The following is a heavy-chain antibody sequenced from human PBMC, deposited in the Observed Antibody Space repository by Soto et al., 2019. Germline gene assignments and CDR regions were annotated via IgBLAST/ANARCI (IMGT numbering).Heavy chain of an antibody. Sequence: SGPTLVNPTQTLTLTCTFSGFSLSTSGMCVSWIRQPPGKALEWLALIDWDDDKYYSTSLKTRLTISKDTSKNQVVLTMTNMDPVDTATYYCARLTYYDILTGSMAYYFDYWGQGTLVTVSS. D-gene: IGHD3-9*01. CDR2: IDWDDDK. CDR3: ARLTYYDILTGSMAYYFDY. V-gene: IGHV2-70*01. CDR1: GFSLSTSGMC. J-gene: IGHJ4*02.